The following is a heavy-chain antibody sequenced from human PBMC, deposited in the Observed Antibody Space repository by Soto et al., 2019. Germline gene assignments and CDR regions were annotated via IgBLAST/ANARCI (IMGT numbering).Heavy chain of an antibody. CDR1: GGTFSSYA. CDR2: IIPISGTA. V-gene: IGHV1-69*01. D-gene: IGHD2-2*01. CDR3: ARSQGSSTSLEIYYYYYYGMDV. J-gene: IGHJ6*02. Sequence: QVQLVQSGAEVKKPGSSVTVSCKASGGTFSSYAISWVRQAPGQGLEWMGGIIPISGTANYAQKFQGRVTITADESTSTAYMELSSLRSEDTAVYYCARSQGSSTSLEIYYYYYYGMDVWCQGTTVTVSS.